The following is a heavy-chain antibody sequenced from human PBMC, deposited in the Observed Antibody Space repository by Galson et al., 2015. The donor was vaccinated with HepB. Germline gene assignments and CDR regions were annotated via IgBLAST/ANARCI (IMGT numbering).Heavy chain of an antibody. V-gene: IGHV3-9*01. CDR2: ISWNTFSI. Sequence: SLRLSCAASGFIFDDYAMHWVRQAPGKGLEWVSGISWNTFSIAYADPVKGRFVISRDNVKNSLYLQMSGLRPEDTALYFCAKVSSRLSWFRESLDFDLWGRGSLVTVSS. CDR3: AKVSSRLSWFRESLDFDL. CDR1: GFIFDDYA. D-gene: IGHD3-10*01. J-gene: IGHJ2*01.